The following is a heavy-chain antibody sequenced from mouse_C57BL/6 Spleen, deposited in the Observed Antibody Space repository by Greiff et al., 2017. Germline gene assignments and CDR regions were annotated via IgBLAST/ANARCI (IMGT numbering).Heavy chain of an antibody. D-gene: IGHD2-4*01. J-gene: IGHJ3*01. CDR3: ARHGEGYDYAEDFAY. V-gene: IGHV1-62-2*01. CDR2: FYPGSGSK. Sequence: QVQLQQSGAELVQPGASVKLSCKASGYTFTEYTIHWVKQRSGQGLEWIGWFYPGSGSKKYNEKFKDKATFTADKSSSTVYMQLSRLTSEDSAVYFCARHGEGYDYAEDFAYWGQGTLVTVSA. CDR1: GYTFTEYT.